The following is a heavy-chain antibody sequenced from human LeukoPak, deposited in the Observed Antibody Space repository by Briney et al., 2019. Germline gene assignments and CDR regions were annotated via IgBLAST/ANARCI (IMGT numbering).Heavy chain of an antibody. CDR1: GGSFSGYY. D-gene: IGHD5-12*01. CDR2: INHSGST. J-gene: IGHJ4*02. V-gene: IGHV4-34*01. Sequence: PSETLSLTCAVCGGSFSGYYWSWIRQPPGKGLEWIGDINHSGSTNYNPYLKSRVTISVDTSKNQFSLKLSAVAAADTAVYYWARSRAVAFDYWGQGTLVTVSS. CDR3: ARSRAVAFDY.